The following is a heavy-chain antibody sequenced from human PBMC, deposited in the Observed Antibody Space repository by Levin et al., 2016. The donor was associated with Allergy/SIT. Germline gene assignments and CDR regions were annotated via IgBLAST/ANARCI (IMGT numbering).Heavy chain of an antibody. J-gene: IGHJ4*02. D-gene: IGHD6-13*01. Sequence: GGSLRLSCAASGFTFRSHGMHWVRQAPGKGLEWVAVISADGKNKYYIGSVKGRFTISRDDSTSMLSLQLNSLRAEDTAVYYCARDKSFSWSFDYWGQGSLVTVSS. V-gene: IGHV3-30*03. CDR1: GFTFRSHG. CDR2: ISADGKNK. CDR3: ARDKSFSWSFDY.